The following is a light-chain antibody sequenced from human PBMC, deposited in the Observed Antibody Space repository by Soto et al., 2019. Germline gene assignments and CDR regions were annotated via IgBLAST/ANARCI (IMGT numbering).Light chain of an antibody. J-gene: IGKJ1*01. CDR3: QQYSSSSRT. Sequence: NVLTRFPGTLSFSPGERATLSCRASQSLSSSYLAWYQQKPGQVPRLLIYGASIRATGIPDRFSGSGSGTDFTLTISRLEPEDFAVYYCQQYSSSSRTFGQGTKVDNK. CDR2: GAS. V-gene: IGKV3-20*01. CDR1: QSLSSSY.